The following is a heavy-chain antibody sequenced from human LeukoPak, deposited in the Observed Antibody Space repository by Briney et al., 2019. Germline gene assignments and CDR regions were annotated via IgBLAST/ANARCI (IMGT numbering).Heavy chain of an antibody. CDR2: ISGSGGST. V-gene: IGHV3-23*01. D-gene: IGHD2-2*01. Sequence: PGGSLRLSCAASEFTFSSYAMSWVRQAPGKGLEWVSAISGSGGSTYYADSVKGRFTISRDNSKNTLYLQMNSLRAEDTAVYYCAKGYCSSTSCYARFDYWGQGTLVTVSS. CDR3: AKGYCSSTSCYARFDY. J-gene: IGHJ4*02. CDR1: EFTFSSYA.